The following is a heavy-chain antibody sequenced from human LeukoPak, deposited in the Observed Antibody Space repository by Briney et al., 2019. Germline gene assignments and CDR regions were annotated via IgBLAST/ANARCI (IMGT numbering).Heavy chain of an antibody. CDR1: VFIFNDYE. CDR3: ARGNYGFDY. CDR2: ILADGTTT. D-gene: IGHD1-7*01. V-gene: IGHV3-74*03. J-gene: IGHJ4*02. Sequence: GGSLRLSCAASVFIFNDYEMYWVRQAPGKGLVWVSRILADGTTTMYADSVKGRFTISRDNAKNTLYLQMNSLRAEDTAAYYCARGNYGFDYWGQGTLVIVSS.